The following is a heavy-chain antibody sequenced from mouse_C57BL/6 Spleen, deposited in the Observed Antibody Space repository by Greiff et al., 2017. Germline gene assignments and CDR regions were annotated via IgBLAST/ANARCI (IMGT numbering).Heavy chain of an antibody. CDR1: GFTFSDYG. CDR2: ISNLAYSI. D-gene: IGHD2-1*01. Sequence: EVNVVESGGGLVQPGGSLKLSCAASGFTFSDYGMAWVRQAPRKGPEWVAFISNLAYSIYYADTVTGRFTISRENAKNTLYLERSSLRSEDTAMYYCARLDGNYVWFAYWGQGTLVTVSA. J-gene: IGHJ3*01. V-gene: IGHV5-15*01. CDR3: ARLDGNYVWFAY.